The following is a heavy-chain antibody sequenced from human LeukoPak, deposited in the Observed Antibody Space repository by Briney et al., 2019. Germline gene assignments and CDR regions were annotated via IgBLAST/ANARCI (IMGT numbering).Heavy chain of an antibody. Sequence: KPSETLSLTCTVSGYSISSGYYWGWIRQPSGKGLEWIGSIYHSGSTYYNPSLKSRVTISVDTSKNQFSLNLTSVTAADTAVYFCARSPSGSSSRWFDPWGQGTLVTASS. CDR2: IYHSGST. CDR1: GYSISSGYY. D-gene: IGHD1-26*01. CDR3: ARSPSGSSSRWFDP. J-gene: IGHJ5*02. V-gene: IGHV4-38-2*02.